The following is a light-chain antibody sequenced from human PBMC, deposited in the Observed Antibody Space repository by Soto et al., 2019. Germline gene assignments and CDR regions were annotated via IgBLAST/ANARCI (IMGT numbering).Light chain of an antibody. Sequence: QSALTQPPSASGSPGQSVTISCTGTSSDVGRYNFVSWYQQHPGKAPKLMIYEVSKRPSGVSDRFSGSKSGNPASLTVSGLQAEDEADYYCSSYGGSNNFWLFGGGTKLTVL. J-gene: IGLJ3*02. CDR2: EVS. V-gene: IGLV2-8*01. CDR3: SSYGGSNNFWL. CDR1: SSDVGRYNF.